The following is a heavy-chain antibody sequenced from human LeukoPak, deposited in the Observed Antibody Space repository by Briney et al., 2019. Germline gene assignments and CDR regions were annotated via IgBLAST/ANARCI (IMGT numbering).Heavy chain of an antibody. V-gene: IGHV1-2*02. D-gene: IGHD1-1*01. CDR1: GYTFTGYY. CDR3: ARVSWFPGTSYYYVDV. Sequence: ASVKVSCKASGYTFTGYYMHWVRQAPGQGLEWMGWINPNSGGTNYAQKFQGRVTMTRDTSISTAYMELSRLRSDDTAVYYCARVSWFPGTSYYYVDVWGKGTTVTVSS. CDR2: INPNSGGT. J-gene: IGHJ6*03.